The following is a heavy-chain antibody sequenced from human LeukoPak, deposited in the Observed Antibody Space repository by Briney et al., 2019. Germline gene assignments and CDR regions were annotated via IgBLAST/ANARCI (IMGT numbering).Heavy chain of an antibody. D-gene: IGHD3-10*01. V-gene: IGHV4-59*01. CDR2: IYYSGST. CDR3: ARVRYYGSGSYPIDY. Sequence: SETLSLTCTVSGGSISSYYWSWIRQPPGKGLEWIGYIYYSGSTNYNPSLKSRVTISVDTSKNQFSLKLSSVTAADTAVYYCARVRYYGSGSYPIDYWGQGTLVTVSS. J-gene: IGHJ4*02. CDR1: GGSISSYY.